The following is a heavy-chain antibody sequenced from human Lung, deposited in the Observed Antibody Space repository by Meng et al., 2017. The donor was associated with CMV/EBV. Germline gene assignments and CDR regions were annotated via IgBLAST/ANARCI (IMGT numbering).Heavy chain of an antibody. J-gene: IGHJ4*02. Sequence: ETLSLXCAASRFTFSSYSMNWVRQAPGKGLEWVSSISSSSSYIYYADSVKGRFTISRDNAKSSLYLQMNSLRAEDTAVYYCAREGYYYDSGNYYYYFDHWXQETXVTVSS. CDR1: RFTFSSYS. V-gene: IGHV3-21*01. D-gene: IGHD3-10*01. CDR2: ISSSSSYI. CDR3: AREGYYYDSGNYYYYFDH.